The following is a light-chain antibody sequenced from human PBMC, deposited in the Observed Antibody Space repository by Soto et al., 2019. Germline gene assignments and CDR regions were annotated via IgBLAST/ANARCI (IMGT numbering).Light chain of an antibody. V-gene: IGKV3-20*01. CDR1: QSVSSSY. Sequence: EIVLTQSPRTLSLFPGEGATLSCRASQSVSSSYLAWYQQKPGQAPRLLIYGASSRATDIPDRFSGSGSGTDFTLTISRLEPEDFAVYYCQQYGSSPQTFGQGTKVDIK. CDR2: GAS. J-gene: IGKJ1*01. CDR3: QQYGSSPQT.